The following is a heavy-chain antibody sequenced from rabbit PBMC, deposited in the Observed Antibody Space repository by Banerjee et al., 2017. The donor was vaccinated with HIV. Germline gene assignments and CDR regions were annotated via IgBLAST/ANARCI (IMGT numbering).Heavy chain of an antibody. V-gene: IGHV1S45*01. CDR1: GFSFSNSYW. D-gene: IGHD6-1*01. Sequence: QEQLEESGGDLVKPEGSLTLTCTASGFSFSNSYWICWVRQAPGKGLEWIACIYAGSSGSTSYASWAKGRFTISKTSSTTVTLQMTSLTAADTATYFCARSAGYAGYGYATGFNLWGPGTLVTVS. J-gene: IGHJ4*01. CDR3: ARSAGYAGYGYATGFNL. CDR2: IYAGSSGST.